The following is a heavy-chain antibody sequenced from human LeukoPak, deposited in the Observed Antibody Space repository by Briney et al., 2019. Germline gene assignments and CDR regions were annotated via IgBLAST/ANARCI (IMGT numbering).Heavy chain of an antibody. D-gene: IGHD6-13*01. J-gene: IGHJ4*02. V-gene: IGHV3-74*01. CDR1: GFTFSISW. CDR3: ARDLWYSSSWYYFDY. CDR2: INSDGRST. Sequence: PGGSLRLSCAASGFTFSISWMHWVRQAPGKGLAWVSHINSDGRSTDYADSVRGRFTVSRDNAKNTLYLQMNSLRAEDTAVYYCARDLWYSSSWYYFDYWGQGTLVTVSS.